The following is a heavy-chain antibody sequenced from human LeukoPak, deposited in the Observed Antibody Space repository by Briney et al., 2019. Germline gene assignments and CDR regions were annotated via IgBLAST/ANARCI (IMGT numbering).Heavy chain of an antibody. CDR1: GFTFSSYW. D-gene: IGHD6-19*01. CDR2: IKQDGSEK. CDR3: ARGTGIAVADFDY. Sequence: SGGSLRLSCAASGFTFSSYWMSWVRQAPGKGLEWVANIKQDGSEKYYVDSVKGRFTISRDNVKNSLYLQMNSLRAEDTAVYYCARGTGIAVADFDYWGQGTLVTVSS. J-gene: IGHJ4*02. V-gene: IGHV3-7*01.